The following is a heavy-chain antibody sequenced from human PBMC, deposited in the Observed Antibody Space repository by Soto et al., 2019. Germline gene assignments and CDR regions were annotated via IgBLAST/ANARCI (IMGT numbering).Heavy chain of an antibody. CDR2: ISSNGDST. CDR1: GFTFSMFS. D-gene: IGHD2-15*01. CDR3: ARVSDIRDYYYYYGMDV. V-gene: IGHV3-64D*06. J-gene: IGHJ6*02. Sequence: PGGSLRLSCSASGFTFSMFSMHWVRQAPGKGLEYVSGISSNGDSTYYADSVKGRFTISRDNSKNTLYLQMSSLRAVDTAVYYCARVSDIRDYYYYYGMDVWGQGTTVTVSS.